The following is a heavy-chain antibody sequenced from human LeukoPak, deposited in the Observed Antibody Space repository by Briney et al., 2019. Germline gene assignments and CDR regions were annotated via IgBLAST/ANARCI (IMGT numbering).Heavy chain of an antibody. Sequence: GGSLRLSCAASGFTFSNYEMNWVRQAPGKGLEWVAVISYDGSFKDYADSVKGRFTVSRDNSKNTLYLQMNSLRAEDTAVFYCARGARKGDDYGGFFDYWGQGTLVTVSS. CDR2: ISYDGSFK. J-gene: IGHJ4*02. CDR1: GFTFSNYE. D-gene: IGHD4-23*01. CDR3: ARGARKGDDYGGFFDY. V-gene: IGHV3-30*04.